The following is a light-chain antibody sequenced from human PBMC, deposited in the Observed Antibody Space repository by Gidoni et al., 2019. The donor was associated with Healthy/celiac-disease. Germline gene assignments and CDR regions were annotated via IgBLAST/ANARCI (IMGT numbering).Light chain of an antibody. Sequence: EIVMTQSPATLSVSPGERATLSCRASQSVSSNLAWYQQKPGQAPRLLIYGASIRATGIPARFSGSGSETEFTLTISILQSEDFAVYYCQQYNNWLTFGGGTKVEIK. V-gene: IGKV3D-15*03. J-gene: IGKJ4*01. CDR1: QSVSSN. CDR2: GAS. CDR3: QQYNNWLT.